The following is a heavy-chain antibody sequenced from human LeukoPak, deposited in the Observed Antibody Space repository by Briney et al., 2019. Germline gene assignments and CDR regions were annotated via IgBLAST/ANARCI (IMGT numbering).Heavy chain of an antibody. CDR1: GFTFSSNA. Sequence: GGSLRLSCAASGFTFSSNAMNWVRQAPGKGLEWVSVISDSGRSKYYADSVKGRLPIPRDNSKNTLYLQMNSLRAEDTAVYYCAMGWYFDYWGQGTLVTVSS. V-gene: IGHV3-23*01. CDR3: AMGWYFDY. J-gene: IGHJ4*02. CDR2: ISDSGRSK.